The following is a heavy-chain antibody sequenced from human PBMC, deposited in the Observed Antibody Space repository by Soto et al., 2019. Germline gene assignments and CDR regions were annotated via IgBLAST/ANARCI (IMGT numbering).Heavy chain of an antibody. D-gene: IGHD6-6*01. CDR2: IDFTGAGT. V-gene: IGHV3-23*01. Sequence: GGSLRLSCAASGFPFSSYAMSWVRHAPDKGLEWVSAIDFTGAGTYYADSVKGRFTISRDNSKNTLYLQMSSLRAEDTAVYFCARRFSSSSFYFDYWGQGTLVTVS. CDR1: GFPFSSYA. CDR3: ARRFSSSSFYFDY. J-gene: IGHJ4*02.